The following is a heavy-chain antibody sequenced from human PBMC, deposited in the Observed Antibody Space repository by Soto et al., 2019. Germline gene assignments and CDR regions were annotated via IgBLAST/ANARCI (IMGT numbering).Heavy chain of an antibody. D-gene: IGHD2-15*01. V-gene: IGHV3-64*01. CDR3: AREKAAFDAFDI. J-gene: IGHJ3*02. CDR1: GFAFSRHG. CDR2: ISGDAFST. Sequence: EVQLVESGGGLVQPGGSLRLSCAVSGFAFSRHGLHWVRQAPGKGLEYVSAISGDAFSTYYANSVKGRFTISRDNSKNTLYLQMGSLGTEDTAVYYCAREKAAFDAFDIWGQGTMVTVSS.